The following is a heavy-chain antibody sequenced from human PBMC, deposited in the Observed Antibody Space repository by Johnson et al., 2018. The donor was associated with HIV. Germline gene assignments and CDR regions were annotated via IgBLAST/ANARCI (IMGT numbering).Heavy chain of an antibody. CDR2: IKQAGSEK. CDR1: GFTFSSYW. V-gene: IGHV3-7*02. Sequence: VQVVESGGGVVQPGRSLRLSCAASGFTFSSYWMSWVRQAPGKGLEWVANIKQAGSEKYYVDSVKGRFTISRDNAKNSLYLQMNGLRAEDTAVYYCARVTYYYDSNGPRAFDIWGQGTMVTVSS. J-gene: IGHJ3*02. D-gene: IGHD3-22*01. CDR3: ARVTYYYDSNGPRAFDI.